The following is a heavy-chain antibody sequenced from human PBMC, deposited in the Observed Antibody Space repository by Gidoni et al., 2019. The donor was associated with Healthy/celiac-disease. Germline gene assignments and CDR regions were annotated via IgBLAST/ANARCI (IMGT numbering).Heavy chain of an antibody. D-gene: IGHD3-3*01. CDR2: IYYSGST. CDR1: GGSISSYY. J-gene: IGHJ3*02. V-gene: IGHV4-59*01. Sequence: GGSISSYYWSWIRQPPGKGLEWIGYIYYSGSTNYNPSLKSRVTISVDTSKNQFSLKLSSVTAADTAVYSWARALPFRVGDCWSGYTLGVEAFDIWGQGTMVTVSS. CDR3: ARALPFRVGDCWSGYTLGVEAFDI.